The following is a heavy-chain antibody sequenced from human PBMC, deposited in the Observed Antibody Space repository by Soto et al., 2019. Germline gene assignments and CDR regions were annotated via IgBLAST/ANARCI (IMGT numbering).Heavy chain of an antibody. V-gene: IGHV3-30-3*02. Sequence: QVQLVESGGGVVQPGRSLRLSCAASGFMFSSYTVHWVRQVPGKGLGWVAVISYDGTNIHYSEAVKGRFTISRDNSKSTLFLQMSSLTAEDTAVYYCCRYYGSGSDPYYYGLDVWGQGTTVTVS. D-gene: IGHD3-10*01. CDR3: CRYYGSGSDPYYYGLDV. CDR1: GFMFSSYT. J-gene: IGHJ6*02. CDR2: ISYDGTNI.